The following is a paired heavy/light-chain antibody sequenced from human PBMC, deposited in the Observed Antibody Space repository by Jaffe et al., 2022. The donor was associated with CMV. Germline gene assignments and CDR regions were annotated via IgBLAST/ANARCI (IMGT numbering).Heavy chain of an antibody. CDR3: ARGPSCSSNTCYERWFDP. CDR2: INPNSGDT. CDR1: GYTFTGYY. D-gene: IGHD2-2*01. V-gene: IGHV1-2*02. J-gene: IGHJ5*02. Sequence: QVQLVQSGAEVRKPGASVKVSCTASGYTFTGYYIHWVRQAPGQGLEWMGWINPNSGDTNYAQKFQGRVTVTRDTSISTAYMDLSSLTSDDTAVYFCARGPSCSSNTCYERWFDPWGQGTLVTVSS.
Light chain of an antibody. CDR1: QSVLYSSNNKNY. CDR2: WAS. J-gene: IGKJ1*01. V-gene: IGKV4-1*01. Sequence: DIVMTQSPDSLAVSLGERATINCKSSQSVLYSSNNKNYLAWYQQKPGQPPKLLIYWASTRESGVPDRFSASGSGTAFTLTITSLQAEDVAVYYCQQYYITPLTFGQGTKVAI. CDR3: QQYYITPLT.